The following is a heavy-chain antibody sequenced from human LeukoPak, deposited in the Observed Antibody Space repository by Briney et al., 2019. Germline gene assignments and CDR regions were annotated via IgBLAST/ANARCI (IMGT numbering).Heavy chain of an antibody. J-gene: IGHJ4*02. Sequence: SETLSLTCTVSGGSISSHYWSWIRQPPGKGLEWIGYIYYSGSTNYNPSLKSRVTISVDTSKNQFSLKLSSVTAADTAVYYCARGRGYCSGGSCSTPFDYWGQGTLVTVSS. CDR1: GGSISSHY. CDR2: IYYSGST. V-gene: IGHV4-59*11. D-gene: IGHD2-15*01. CDR3: ARGRGYCSGGSCSTPFDY.